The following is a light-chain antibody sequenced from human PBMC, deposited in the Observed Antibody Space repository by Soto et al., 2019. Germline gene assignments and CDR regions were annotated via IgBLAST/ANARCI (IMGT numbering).Light chain of an antibody. Sequence: EIVLTQSPATLSLSPGERATLSCRASQSVGSYLPWHQQKPGQAPRLLIYDASNRATGIPARFSGSESGTDFALTISSLEPEDFAFYYCQQRSNWPPFTFGQGTKLDI. CDR2: DAS. J-gene: IGKJ2*01. CDR1: QSVGSY. V-gene: IGKV3-11*01. CDR3: QQRSNWPPFT.